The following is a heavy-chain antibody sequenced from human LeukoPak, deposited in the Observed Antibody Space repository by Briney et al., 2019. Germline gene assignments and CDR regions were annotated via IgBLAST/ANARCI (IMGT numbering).Heavy chain of an antibody. CDR1: GFTFSSYA. CDR2: ISGSGGST. Sequence: PGGSLRLSCAASGFTFSSYAMSWVRQAPGKGLEWVSAISGSGGSTYYADSVKGRFTISRDNSKNTLYLQMNSLRAEDTAVYYCAKDWGDYYDSSGYYWGQGTLVTVSS. J-gene: IGHJ4*02. V-gene: IGHV3-23*01. CDR3: AKDWGDYYDSSGYY. D-gene: IGHD3-22*01.